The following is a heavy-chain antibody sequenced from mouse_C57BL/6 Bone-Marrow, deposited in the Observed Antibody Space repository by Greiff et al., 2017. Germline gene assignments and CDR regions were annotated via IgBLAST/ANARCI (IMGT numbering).Heavy chain of an antibody. CDR3: ARSRYYGSSWYYFDY. CDR2: IHPNSGST. J-gene: IGHJ2*01. Sequence: QVHVKQSGAELVKPGASVKLSCKASGYTFTSYWMHWVKQRPGQGLEWIGMIHPNSGSTNYNEKFKSQATLTVDKSSSTAYMQLSSLTSEDSAVYYCARSRYYGSSWYYFDYWGQGTTLTVSS. D-gene: IGHD1-1*01. CDR1: GYTFTSYW. V-gene: IGHV1-64*01.